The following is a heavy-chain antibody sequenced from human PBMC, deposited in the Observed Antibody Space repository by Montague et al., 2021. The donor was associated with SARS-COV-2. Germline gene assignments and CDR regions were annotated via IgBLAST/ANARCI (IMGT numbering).Heavy chain of an antibody. CDR2: TYYRSKWYN. CDR3: TSGREGNYNVMDV. D-gene: IGHD1-1*01. J-gene: IGHJ6*02. Sequence: CAISGESVSSNSATWNWVRQSPSRGLEWLGRTYYRSKWYNDYAVSVGGRVTINPDTSKNQFSLQLNSVTPEDTAIYYCTSGREGNYNVMDVWGQGTTVTVSS. V-gene: IGHV6-1*01. CDR1: GESVSSNSAT.